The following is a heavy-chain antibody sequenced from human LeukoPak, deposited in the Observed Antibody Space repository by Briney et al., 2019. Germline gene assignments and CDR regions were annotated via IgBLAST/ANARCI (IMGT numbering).Heavy chain of an antibody. D-gene: IGHD3-22*01. J-gene: IGHJ4*02. CDR2: IYYSGST. CDR1: GGSISSSSYY. V-gene: IGHV4-39*02. Sequence: PSETLSLTCTVSGGSISSSSYYWGWIRQPPGKGLEWIGSIYYSGSTYYNPSLKSRVTISVDTSKNQFSLKLSSVTAADTAVYCCAREESSTMTHYWGQGTLVTVSS. CDR3: AREESSTMTHY.